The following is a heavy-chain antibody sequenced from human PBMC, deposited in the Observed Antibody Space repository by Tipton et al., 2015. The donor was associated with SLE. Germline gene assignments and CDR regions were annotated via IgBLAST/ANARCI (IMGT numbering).Heavy chain of an antibody. V-gene: IGHV5-51*01. Sequence: VQLVQSGAEVKKPGASVKISCKGSGYSFTSYWIGWVRQMPGKGLEWMGIIYPGDSDTRYSPSFQGQVTISADKSISTAYLQWSSLKASDTAMYYCARLRGIAAAANPYYFDYWGQGTLVTVSS. CDR2: IYPGDSDT. CDR1: GYSFTSYW. J-gene: IGHJ4*02. CDR3: ARLRGIAAAANPYYFDY. D-gene: IGHD6-13*01.